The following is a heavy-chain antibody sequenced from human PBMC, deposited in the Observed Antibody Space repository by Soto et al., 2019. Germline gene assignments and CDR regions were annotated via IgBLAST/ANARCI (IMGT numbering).Heavy chain of an antibody. V-gene: IGHV3-23*01. CDR3: AKSPGRYYYDSSGYYHYDY. CDR2: ISGSGVST. D-gene: IGHD3-22*01. Sequence: GSLRLSCAASGFTFSSYAMSWVRQAPGKGLEWVSAISGSGVSTYYADSVKGRFTISRDNSKNTLYLQMNSLRAEDTAVYYCAKSPGRYYYDSSGYYHYDYWGQGTLVTVSS. J-gene: IGHJ4*02. CDR1: GFTFSSYA.